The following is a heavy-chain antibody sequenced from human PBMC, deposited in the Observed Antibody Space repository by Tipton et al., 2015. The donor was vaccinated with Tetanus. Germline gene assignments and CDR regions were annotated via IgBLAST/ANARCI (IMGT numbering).Heavy chain of an antibody. V-gene: IGHV3-33*08. CDR2: IWYDGSNP. Sequence: SLRLSCAAPGFTFSTYWMHWVRQAPGKGLERVALIWYDGSNPSYAHSVRGRFTISRNNSKSTLFLQMNSLRAEDTAVYFCARRTNSGHVYNPLDLWGQGTMVTVSS. J-gene: IGHJ3*01. D-gene: IGHD5-24*01. CDR1: GFTFSTYW. CDR3: ARRTNSGHVYNPLDL.